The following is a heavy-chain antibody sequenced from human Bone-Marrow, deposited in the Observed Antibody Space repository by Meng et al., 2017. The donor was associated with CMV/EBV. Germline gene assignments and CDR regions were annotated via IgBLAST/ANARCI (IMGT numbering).Heavy chain of an antibody. CDR1: GFTFSSYG. D-gene: IGHD1-26*01. J-gene: IGHJ4*02. CDR2: IRYDGSNK. Sequence: GESLKISCAASGFTFSSYGMHWVRQAPGKGLEWVAFIRYDGSNKYYADSVKGQFTISRDNSKNTLYLQMNSLRAEDTAVYYCAKAGGSLGEVDYWGQGTLVTVSS. V-gene: IGHV3-30*02. CDR3: AKAGGSLGEVDY.